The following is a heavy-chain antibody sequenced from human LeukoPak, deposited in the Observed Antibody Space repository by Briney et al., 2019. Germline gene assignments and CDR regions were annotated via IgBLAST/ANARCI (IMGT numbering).Heavy chain of an antibody. CDR2: IWYDGSNK. CDR1: GFTFSSYG. D-gene: IGHD1-26*01. Sequence: GGSLRLSCAASGFTFSSYGMHWVRQAPGKGLEWVAVIWYDGSNKYYADSVKGQFTISRDNSKNTLYLQMNSLRAEDTAVYYCARDGGVGGSYFEGAFDIWGQGTMVTVSS. V-gene: IGHV3-33*01. J-gene: IGHJ3*02. CDR3: ARDGGVGGSYFEGAFDI.